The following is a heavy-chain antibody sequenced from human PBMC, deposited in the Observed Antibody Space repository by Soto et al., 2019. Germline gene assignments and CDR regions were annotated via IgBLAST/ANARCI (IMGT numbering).Heavy chain of an antibody. Sequence: EVQLVESGGGLVKPGGSLRLSCAASGFTFSNSWMSWVRQAPGKGLEWVGRIKSKTDGGTTDYAAPVKGRFTISRDDSKNTLYLQMNSLKTEDTAGYYCTSSYLGYCISTSCSNLFWYWGQGTLVTVSS. J-gene: IGHJ4*02. CDR2: IKSKTDGGTT. CDR1: GFTFSNSW. V-gene: IGHV3-15*01. D-gene: IGHD2-2*01. CDR3: TSSYLGYCISTSCSNLFWY.